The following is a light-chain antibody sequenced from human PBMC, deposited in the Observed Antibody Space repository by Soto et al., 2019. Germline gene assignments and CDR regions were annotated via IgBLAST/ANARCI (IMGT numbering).Light chain of an antibody. Sequence: EIVMTQSPATLSVSPGERATLSCRASQSVSRNLAWYQQKPGQAPRLLIFGASNRATGTPDRFSGSGSGTDFTLSISSLEPEDFAVYYCQHRINWPLTFGGGTKVDIK. CDR3: QHRINWPLT. V-gene: IGKV3-11*01. CDR1: QSVSRN. J-gene: IGKJ4*01. CDR2: GAS.